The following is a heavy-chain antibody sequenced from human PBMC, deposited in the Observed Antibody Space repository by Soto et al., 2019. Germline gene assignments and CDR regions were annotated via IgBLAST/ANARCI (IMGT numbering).Heavy chain of an antibody. CDR2: ISGSGGRS. V-gene: IGHV3-23*01. Sequence: GSLRLSCAASGFTFSNYAMTWVRQGPGKGLEWVPGISGSGGRSYYADSVKGRFTISRDNSKSTLYLQMNSLRAEDTAVYYCAKAYFVWSSEQPYYFDYWGQGTLVTVSS. J-gene: IGHJ4*02. D-gene: IGHD3-16*01. CDR3: AKAYFVWSSEQPYYFDY. CDR1: GFTFSNYA.